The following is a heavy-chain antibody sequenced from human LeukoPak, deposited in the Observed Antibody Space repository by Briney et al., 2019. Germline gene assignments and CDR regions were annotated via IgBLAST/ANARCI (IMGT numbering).Heavy chain of an antibody. CDR1: GYTLTELS. D-gene: IGHD1-26*01. CDR3: ATMSGSYSYFDY. J-gene: IGHJ4*02. Sequence: ASVKVSCKVSGYTLTELSIHWVRQAPGKGLEWMGGFYPEDGETIYAQKFQGRVTMTEDTSTDTAYMELSSLRSEDTAVYYCATMSGSYSYFDYWGQGTLVTVSS. V-gene: IGHV1-24*01. CDR2: FYPEDGET.